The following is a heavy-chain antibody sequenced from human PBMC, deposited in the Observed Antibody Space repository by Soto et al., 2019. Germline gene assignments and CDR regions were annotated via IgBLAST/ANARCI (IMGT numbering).Heavy chain of an antibody. D-gene: IGHD3-10*01. J-gene: IGHJ6*02. CDR2: INPNSGGT. CDR1: GYTFTGYY. Sequence: QVQLVQSGAEVKKPGASVKVSCKASGYTFTGYYMHWVRQAPGQGLEWMGWINPNSGGTNYAQKFQGRVTMTRDTSISTAYMELSRLRSDDTAVYYCAREGGLDGSGSDDYYYGMDVWGQGTTVTVSS. V-gene: IGHV1-2*02. CDR3: AREGGLDGSGSDDYYYGMDV.